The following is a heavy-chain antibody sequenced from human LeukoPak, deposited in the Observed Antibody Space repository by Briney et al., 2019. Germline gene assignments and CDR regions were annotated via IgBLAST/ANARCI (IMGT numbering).Heavy chain of an antibody. D-gene: IGHD6-13*01. J-gene: IGHJ5*02. V-gene: IGHV1-46*01. CDR1: GYTFTSYY. Sequence: ASVTVSCKASGYTFTSYYMHWVRQAPGQGLEWMGIINPSGGSTSYAQKFQGRVTMTRDTSTSTVYMELSSLRSEDTAVYYCARGSSSWSLYNWFDPWGQGTLVTVSS. CDR2: INPSGGST. CDR3: ARGSSSWSLYNWFDP.